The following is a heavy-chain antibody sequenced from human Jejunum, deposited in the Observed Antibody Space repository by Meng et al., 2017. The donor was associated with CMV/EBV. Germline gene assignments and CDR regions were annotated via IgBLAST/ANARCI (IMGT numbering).Heavy chain of an antibody. Sequence: EVQLVESGGGVVQPGGSRRLSCAASGFTFSYYWMNWVRQVPGKGLMWVSRINSDGTGPYYADSVKGRITVSRDNAKNTLYLQLNSLRVDDTGVYYCARDRDYYGPPDYWGQGTLVTVSS. CDR1: GFTFSYYW. V-gene: IGHV3-74*01. CDR3: ARDRDYYGPPDY. J-gene: IGHJ4*02. CDR2: INSDGTGP. D-gene: IGHD3-10*01.